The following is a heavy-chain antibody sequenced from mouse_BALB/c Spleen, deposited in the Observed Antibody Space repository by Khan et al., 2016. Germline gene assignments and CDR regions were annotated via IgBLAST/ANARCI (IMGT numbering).Heavy chain of an antibody. V-gene: IGHV1S137*01. CDR3: GTRSTMITPTGDMDY. CDR1: GYTFTDYT. D-gene: IGHD2-4*01. J-gene: IGHJ4*01. Sequence: QVQLQQSGAELVRPGVSVKISCKGSGYTFTDYTLHWVKQSHAKSLEWIGVISTYHGDATYNQKFKGKATMTVDKSSSTAYMELARLTSEDSAIXSFGTRSTMITPTGDMDYWGQGTSVTVSS. CDR2: ISTYHGDA.